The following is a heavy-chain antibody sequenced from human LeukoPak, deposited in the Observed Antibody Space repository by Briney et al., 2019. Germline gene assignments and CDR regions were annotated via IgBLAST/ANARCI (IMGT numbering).Heavy chain of an antibody. D-gene: IGHD4-11*01. CDR1: GFTFSSYS. CDR2: ISSSSSTI. CDR3: ARGAYSSYDYYYYYYMDV. J-gene: IGHJ6*03. V-gene: IGHV3-48*04. Sequence: QPGGSLRLSCAASGFTFSSYSMNWVRQAPGKGLEWVSYISSSSSTIYYADSVKGRFTISRDNAKNSLYLQMNSLRAEDTAVYYCARGAYSSYDYYYYYYMDVWGKGTTVTVSS.